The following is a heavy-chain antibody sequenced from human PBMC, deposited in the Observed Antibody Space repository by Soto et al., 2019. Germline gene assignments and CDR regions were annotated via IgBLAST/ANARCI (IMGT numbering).Heavy chain of an antibody. J-gene: IGHJ4*02. CDR3: AKFGSVYYYDSSGYYYNY. Sequence: GGSLRLSCAASGLTFSSYAMSWVRQAPGKGLEWVSAISGSGGSTYYAESVKGRVNNSRDNSKNTLYLQMNSLRAEDTAVYYCAKFGSVYYYDSSGYYYNYWGQGTLVTVSS. V-gene: IGHV3-23*01. D-gene: IGHD3-22*01. CDR2: ISGSGGST. CDR1: GLTFSSYA.